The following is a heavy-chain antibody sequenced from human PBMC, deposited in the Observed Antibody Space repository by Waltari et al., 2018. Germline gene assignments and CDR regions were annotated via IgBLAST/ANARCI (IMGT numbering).Heavy chain of an antibody. CDR1: GGSISSGDYY. Sequence: QVQLQESGPGLVKPSQTLSLTCTVSGGSISSGDYYWSWIRQPPGKGLGWIGYIYYSGSTYYNPSLKSRVTISVDTSKNQFSLKLSSVTAADTAVYYCARDRVDITVFGVKGPDRYFDLWGRGTLVTVSS. CDR2: IYYSGST. CDR3: ARDRVDITVFGVKGPDRYFDL. J-gene: IGHJ2*01. V-gene: IGHV4-30-4*08. D-gene: IGHD3-3*01.